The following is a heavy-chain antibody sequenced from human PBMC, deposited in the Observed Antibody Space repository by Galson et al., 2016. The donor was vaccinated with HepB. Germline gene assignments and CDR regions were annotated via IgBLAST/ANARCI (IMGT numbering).Heavy chain of an antibody. Sequence: SLRLSCAASGFTFSNYVMHWVRQAPGKGLEWVAVISYDGSSKYYADSVKGRFTISRDNSKKTLYLQMNSLRAEDTAVYYCAKVPSMVRGFWGQGTMDTVSS. CDR2: ISYDGSSK. CDR3: AKVPSMVRGF. V-gene: IGHV3-30*04. CDR1: GFTFSNYV. D-gene: IGHD3-10*01. J-gene: IGHJ3*01.